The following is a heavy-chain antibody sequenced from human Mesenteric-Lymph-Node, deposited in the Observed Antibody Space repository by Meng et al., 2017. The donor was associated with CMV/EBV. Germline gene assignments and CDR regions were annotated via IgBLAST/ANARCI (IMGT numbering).Heavy chain of an antibody. V-gene: IGHV5-51*01. Sequence: GESLKISCKGSGYSFTSYWTGWVRQMPGKGLEWMGIIYPGDSDTRYSPSFQGQVTISADKSISTAYLQWSSLKASDTAMYYCARRSSDCSGGSCSVWFDPWGQGTLVTVSS. CDR2: IYPGDSDT. J-gene: IGHJ5*02. D-gene: IGHD2-15*01. CDR3: ARRSSDCSGGSCSVWFDP. CDR1: GYSFTSYW.